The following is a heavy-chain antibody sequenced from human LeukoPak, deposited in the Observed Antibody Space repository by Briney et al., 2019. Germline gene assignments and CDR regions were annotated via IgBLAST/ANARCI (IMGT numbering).Heavy chain of an antibody. CDR1: DGSLSSTIYH. J-gene: IGHJ4*02. V-gene: IGHV4-39*07. D-gene: IGHD3-16*01. CDR3: ARKRGALPLLW. CDR2: IHYSGTT. Sequence: SETLSLTCTVSDGSLSSTIYHWGWIRQPPGKGLEWIGNIHYSGTTSYNPSLKSRVTISIDTSKNQFSLRLNSVTAADAAVYYCARKRGALPLLWWGQGTLVTVSS.